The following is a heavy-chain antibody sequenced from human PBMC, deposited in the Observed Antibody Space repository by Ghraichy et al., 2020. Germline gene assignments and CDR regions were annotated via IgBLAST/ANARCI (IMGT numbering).Heavy chain of an antibody. V-gene: IGHV4-38-2*02. D-gene: IGHD2-21*02. CDR2: IYHSGST. CDR1: GYSISSGYY. J-gene: IGHJ5*02. Sequence: ETLSLTCTVSGYSISSGYYWGWIRQPPGKGLEWIGSIYHSGSTYYNPSLKSRVTISVDTSKNQFSLKLSSVTAADTAVYYCARKGAYCGGDCSPQFDPWGQGTLVTVSS. CDR3: ARKGAYCGGDCSPQFDP.